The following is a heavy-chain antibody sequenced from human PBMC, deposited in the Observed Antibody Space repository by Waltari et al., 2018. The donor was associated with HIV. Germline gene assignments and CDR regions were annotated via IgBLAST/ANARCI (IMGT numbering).Heavy chain of an antibody. CDR1: GFTFSRYS. Sequence: EVQLVESGGGLVKPGGSLRLSCAASGFTFSRYSMNWVCQAPGKGRDWVSSIRSSSSYIYYADSVEGRFTISRDNAKNSLYLQMNSLRAEDTAVYYCARDSGPYYYDSSGYASFDYWGQGTLVTVSS. CDR2: IRSSSSYI. D-gene: IGHD3-22*01. CDR3: ARDSGPYYYDSSGYASFDY. J-gene: IGHJ4*02. V-gene: IGHV3-21*01.